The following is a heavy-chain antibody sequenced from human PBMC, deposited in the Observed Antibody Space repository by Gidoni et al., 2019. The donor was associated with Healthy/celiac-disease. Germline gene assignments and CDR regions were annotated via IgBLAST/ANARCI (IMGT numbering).Heavy chain of an antibody. CDR2: ISSSSSYI. Sequence: EVQLVVSGGGLVKPGGSLRLSCAASGFTFSSYSMNWVRQAPGKGLEWVSSISSSSSYIYYADSVKGRFTISRDNAKNSLYLQMNSLRAEDTAVYYCARDQQQLAGDDAFDIWGQGTMVTVSS. CDR1: GFTFSSYS. V-gene: IGHV3-21*01. CDR3: ARDQQQLAGDDAFDI. D-gene: IGHD6-13*01. J-gene: IGHJ3*02.